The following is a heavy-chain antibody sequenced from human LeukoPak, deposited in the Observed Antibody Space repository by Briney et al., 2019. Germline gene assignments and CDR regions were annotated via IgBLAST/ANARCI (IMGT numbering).Heavy chain of an antibody. CDR1: GFTFSSYT. V-gene: IGHV3-30*04. D-gene: IGHD2-15*01. CDR3: AREFVVVVAATIY. CDR2: ISYDGSNK. Sequence: GGSLRLSCAASGFTFSSYTMHWFRQAPGKGLEWVAVISYDGSNKYYADSVKGRFTISRDNSKNTLYLQMNSLRPEDTAVYYCAREFVVVVAATIYWGQGTLVTVSS. J-gene: IGHJ4*02.